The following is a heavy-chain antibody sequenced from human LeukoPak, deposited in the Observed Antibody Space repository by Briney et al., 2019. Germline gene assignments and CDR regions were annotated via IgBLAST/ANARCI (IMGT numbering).Heavy chain of an antibody. J-gene: IGHJ4*02. CDR2: IRSKAYGGTT. D-gene: IGHD3-22*01. Sequence: GGSLRLSCTASGFTFGDYAMSWFRQAPGKGLEWVGFIRSKAYGGTTEYAASVKGRFTISRDDSKSIAYLQMNSLKTEDTAVYYCTRGRVYYYDSSGYYYPRLPYYFDYWGQGTLVTVSS. CDR3: TRGRVYYYDSSGYYYPRLPYYFDY. V-gene: IGHV3-49*03. CDR1: GFTFGDYA.